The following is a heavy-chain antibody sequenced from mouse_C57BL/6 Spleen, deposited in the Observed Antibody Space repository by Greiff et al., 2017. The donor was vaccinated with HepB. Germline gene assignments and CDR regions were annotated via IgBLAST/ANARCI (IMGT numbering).Heavy chain of an antibody. J-gene: IGHJ1*03. Sequence: VQLQQSGAELARPGASVKLSCKASGYTFTSYGISWVKQRTGQGLEWIGEIYPRSGNTYYNEKFKGKATLTADKSSSTAYMELRSLTSEDSAVYFCARLEYYGSSYGYFDVWGTGTTVTVSS. V-gene: IGHV1-81*01. D-gene: IGHD1-1*01. CDR3: ARLEYYGSSYGYFDV. CDR1: GYTFTSYG. CDR2: IYPRSGNT.